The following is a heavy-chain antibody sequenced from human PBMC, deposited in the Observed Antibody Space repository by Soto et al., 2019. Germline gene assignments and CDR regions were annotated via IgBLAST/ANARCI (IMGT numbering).Heavy chain of an antibody. J-gene: IGHJ4*02. Sequence: GESLKIACKGSVYSFTSYWISWVRQMPGKGLEWMGRIDPSDSYTNYSPSFQGHVTISADKSISTAYLQWSSLKASDTAMYYCARHERITIFGVVSPLRYWGQGTLVTVSS. CDR1: VYSFTSYW. CDR2: IDPSDSYT. V-gene: IGHV5-10-1*01. D-gene: IGHD3-3*01. CDR3: ARHERITIFGVVSPLRY.